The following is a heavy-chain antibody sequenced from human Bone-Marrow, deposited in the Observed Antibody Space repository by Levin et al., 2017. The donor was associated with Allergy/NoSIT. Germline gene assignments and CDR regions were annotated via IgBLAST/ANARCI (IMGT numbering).Heavy chain of an antibody. V-gene: IGHV4-34*01. CDR2: INHSGST. Sequence: SETLSLTCAVYGGSFSGYYWSWIRQPPGKGLEWIGEINHSGSTNYNPSLKSRVTISVDTSKNQFSLKLSSVTAADTAVYYCARIRRTGATVTVDYWGQGTLVTVSS. CDR1: GGSFSGYY. CDR3: ARIRRTGATVTVDY. D-gene: IGHD4-17*01. J-gene: IGHJ4*02.